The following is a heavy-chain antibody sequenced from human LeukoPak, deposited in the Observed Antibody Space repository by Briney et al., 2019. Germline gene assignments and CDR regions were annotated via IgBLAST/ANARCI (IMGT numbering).Heavy chain of an antibody. V-gene: IGHV4-34*01. CDR3: AVGFLEWLLFDSYYYGMDV. J-gene: IGHJ6*02. Sequence: SETLSLTCAVYGGSFSGYYWSWIRQPPGKGLEWIGEINHSGSTNYNPSLKSRVTISVDTSKNQFSLKLSSVTAADTAEYYCAVGFLEWLLFDSYYYGMDVWGQGTTVTVSS. D-gene: IGHD3-3*01. CDR1: GGSFSGYY. CDR2: INHSGST.